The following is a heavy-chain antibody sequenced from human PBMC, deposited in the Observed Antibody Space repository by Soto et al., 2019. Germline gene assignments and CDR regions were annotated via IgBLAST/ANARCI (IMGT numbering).Heavy chain of an antibody. J-gene: IGHJ4*02. CDR3: ARQRTSAVTRAYFDV. CDR1: GDSISSRIYY. Sequence: SETLSLTCTVTGDSISSRIYYWGWIRHPPGKGLEWIGSIYYIGSTYNNPSLRSRVSMSIDTSKDQFSLKLKSVTAADTALYFCARQRTSAVTRAYFDVWGPGDMVTVSS. CDR2: IYYIGST. V-gene: IGHV4-39*01. D-gene: IGHD2-21*02.